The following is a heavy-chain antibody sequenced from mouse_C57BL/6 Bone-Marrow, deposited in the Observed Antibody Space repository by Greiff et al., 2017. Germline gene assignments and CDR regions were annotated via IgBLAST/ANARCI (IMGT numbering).Heavy chain of an antibody. D-gene: IGHD2-4*01. CDR3: ARFTMITTEEVVYAMDY. Sequence: EVKLMESGGGLVQPGESLKLSCESNEYEFPSHDMSWVRKTPEKRLELVAAINSDGGSTYYPDTMERRFIISRDNTKKTLYLQMSSLRSEDTALYYCARFTMITTEEVVYAMDYWGQGTSVTVSS. V-gene: IGHV5-2*01. J-gene: IGHJ4*01. CDR1: EYEFPSHD. CDR2: INSDGGST.